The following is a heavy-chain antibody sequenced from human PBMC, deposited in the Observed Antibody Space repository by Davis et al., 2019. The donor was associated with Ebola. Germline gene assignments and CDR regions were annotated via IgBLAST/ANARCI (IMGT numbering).Heavy chain of an antibody. CDR2: IKQDGSEK. Sequence: GESLKIPCAAPGFTLSSYWMSWVRQAPGKGLEWVANIKQDGSEKYYVDSVKGRFTISRDNAKNSLYLQMNSLRAEDTAVYYCARVFQGVTFYWGQGTLVTVSS. D-gene: IGHD3-10*01. V-gene: IGHV3-7*01. J-gene: IGHJ4*02. CDR1: GFTLSSYW. CDR3: ARVFQGVTFY.